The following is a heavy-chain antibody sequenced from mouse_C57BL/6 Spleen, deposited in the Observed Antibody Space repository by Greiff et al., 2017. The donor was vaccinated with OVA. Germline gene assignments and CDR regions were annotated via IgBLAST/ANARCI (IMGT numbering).Heavy chain of an antibody. D-gene: IGHD1-1*01. Sequence: QVQLQQSGAELVRPGASVTLSCKASGYTFTDYEMHWVKQTPVHGLEWIGAIDPETGGTAYNQKFKGKAILTADKSSSTAYMELRSLTSEDSAVYYCTRFDYYGSSPFDYWGQGTTLTVSS. J-gene: IGHJ2*01. CDR1: GYTFTDYE. V-gene: IGHV1-15*01. CDR2: IDPETGGT. CDR3: TRFDYYGSSPFDY.